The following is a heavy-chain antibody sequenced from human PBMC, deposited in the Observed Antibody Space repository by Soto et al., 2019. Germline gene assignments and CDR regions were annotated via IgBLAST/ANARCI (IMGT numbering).Heavy chain of an antibody. V-gene: IGHV4-34*01. CDR1: GGSFSGYY. D-gene: IGHD6-6*01. CDR3: ARAGGVRSSSSHFDY. J-gene: IGHJ4*02. CDR2: INHSGST. Sequence: SETLSLTCAVYGGSFSGYYWSWIRQPPGKGLEWIGEINHSGSTNYNPSLKSRVTISVDTSKNQFSLKLSSVTAADTAVYYCARAGGVRSSSSHFDYWGQGTLVTVSS.